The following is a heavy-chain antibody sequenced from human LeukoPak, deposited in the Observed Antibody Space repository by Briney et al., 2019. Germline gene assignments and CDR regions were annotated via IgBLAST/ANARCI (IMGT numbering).Heavy chain of an antibody. Sequence: PGRSLRLSCAASGFTFDDYAMHWVRQAPGKGLEWVSGISWNSGSIGYADSVKGRFTTSRDNAKNSLYLQMNSLRAEDTALYYCAKDTLSSSSSFDYWGQGTLVTVSS. D-gene: IGHD6-6*01. CDR3: AKDTLSSSSSFDY. J-gene: IGHJ4*02. CDR2: ISWNSGSI. V-gene: IGHV3-9*01. CDR1: GFTFDDYA.